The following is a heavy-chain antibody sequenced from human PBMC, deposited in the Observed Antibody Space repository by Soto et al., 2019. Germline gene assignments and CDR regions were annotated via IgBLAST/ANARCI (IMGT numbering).Heavy chain of an antibody. CDR1: GCTVTSNY. CDR3: ARILYSNTFYYYYIGV. V-gene: IGHV3-53*04. D-gene: IGHD4-4*01. CDR2: IDSGGRT. J-gene: IGHJ6*03. Sequence: GGSLRLSCAASGCTVTSNYMTWVRQAPGKGLEWVSVIDSGGRTYYADSVKGRSTISRHNSKNTLYLQMSSLRREDTAVYYCARILYSNTFYYYYIGVSGKGTTVTGSS.